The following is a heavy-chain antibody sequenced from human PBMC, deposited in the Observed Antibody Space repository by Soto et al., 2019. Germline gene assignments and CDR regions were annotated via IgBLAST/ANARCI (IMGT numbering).Heavy chain of an antibody. D-gene: IGHD2-2*02. Sequence: SETLSLTCTVSGGSVSSDTHYWSWIRQPPGKRLEWIGFIYSSGSTNYNPSLKSRVTMSVDTSENQFSLELRSVIVADTAVYHCARFVRSCSGTTCYTRADVWGQGTTVTVSS. J-gene: IGHJ6*02. V-gene: IGHV4-61*01. CDR2: IYSSGST. CDR3: ARFVRSCSGTTCYTRADV. CDR1: GGSVSSDTHY.